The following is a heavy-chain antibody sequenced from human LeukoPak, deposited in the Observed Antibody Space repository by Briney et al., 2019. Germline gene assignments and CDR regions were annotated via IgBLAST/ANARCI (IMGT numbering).Heavy chain of an antibody. J-gene: IGHJ4*02. CDR2: ISYDGSNK. V-gene: IGHV3-30-3*01. Sequence: GGSLRLSCAASGFTFGSYAMHWVRQAPGKGLEWVAVISYDGSNKYYADSVKGRFTISRDNSKNTLYLQMNSLRAEDTAVYYCARPLDYGDSNVDYWGQGTLVTVSS. D-gene: IGHD4-17*01. CDR1: GFTFGSYA. CDR3: ARPLDYGDSNVDY.